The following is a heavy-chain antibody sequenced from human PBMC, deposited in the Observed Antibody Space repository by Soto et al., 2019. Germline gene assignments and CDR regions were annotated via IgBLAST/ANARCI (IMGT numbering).Heavy chain of an antibody. CDR3: ARERCSGGSCYSGFDY. Sequence: QVQLVESGGGVVQPGRSLRLPCAASGFTFSSYGMHWVRQAPGKGLEWVAVIWYDGSNKYYADSVKGRFTISRDNSKNTLYLQMNSLRAEDTAVYYCARERCSGGSCYSGFDYWGQGTLVTVSS. CDR1: GFTFSSYG. J-gene: IGHJ4*02. V-gene: IGHV3-33*01. D-gene: IGHD2-15*01. CDR2: IWYDGSNK.